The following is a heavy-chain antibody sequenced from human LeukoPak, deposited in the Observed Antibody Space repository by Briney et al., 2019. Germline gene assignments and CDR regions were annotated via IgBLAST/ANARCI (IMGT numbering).Heavy chain of an antibody. CDR2: IYYSGST. CDR1: GGSISSYY. Sequence: SETLSLTCTVSGGSISSYYWSWIRQPPGKGLEWIGYIYYSGSTNYNPSLKSRFTISIDTSNNRFSLRLSSVTAADTAVYYCARWALTTVSYYMDVWGNGSTVTVSS. V-gene: IGHV4-59*01. D-gene: IGHD4-11*01. J-gene: IGHJ6*03. CDR3: ARWALTTVSYYMDV.